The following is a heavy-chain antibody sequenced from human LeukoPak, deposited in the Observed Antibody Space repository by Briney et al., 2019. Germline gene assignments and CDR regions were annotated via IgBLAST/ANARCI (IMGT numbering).Heavy chain of an antibody. Sequence: QSGKSLRPSCAASGFTFNNYGMHWVRQAPGKGLEWVAVISYDGRNKHYPDSVKGRFTISRDISTDTLWLQMDSLRTEDTAVYYCAKGPLRGTAAAIDYWGQGTLVTVSS. CDR1: GFTFNNYG. J-gene: IGHJ4*02. CDR2: ISYDGRNK. V-gene: IGHV3-30*18. D-gene: IGHD2-2*01. CDR3: AKGPLRGTAAAIDY.